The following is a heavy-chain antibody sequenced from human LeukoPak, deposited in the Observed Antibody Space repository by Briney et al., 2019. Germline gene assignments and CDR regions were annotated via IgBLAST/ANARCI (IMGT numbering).Heavy chain of an antibody. CDR2: ISGYNGNT. Sequence: ASVKVSCKASGYTFTYYGISWVRQAPGQGPEWMGWISGYNGNTNYAQKFQGRVTMTTDTSTSTAYMELRSLRSDDTALYYCARPNNPGGSGSYGGTNWFDPWGQGTLVTVSS. CDR3: ARPNNPGGSGSYGGTNWFDP. J-gene: IGHJ5*02. D-gene: IGHD3-10*01. CDR1: GYTFTYYG. V-gene: IGHV1-18*01.